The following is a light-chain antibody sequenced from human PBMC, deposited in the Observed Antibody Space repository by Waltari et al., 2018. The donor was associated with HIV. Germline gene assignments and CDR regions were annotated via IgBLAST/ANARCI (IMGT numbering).Light chain of an antibody. V-gene: IGLV2-8*01. CDR3: SSFANRDGFYVL. CDR2: EVT. CDR1: NSDIGTYDY. Sequence: QSSLTQPPSASGSPGQSVTLSCTATNSDIGTYDYVSWYQQHPGKAPKLVLSEVTKRPSGVADRFSGYKSGNTAFLTVSGLQAEDEADYYCSSFANRDGFYVLFGGGTRLTVL. J-gene: IGLJ2*01.